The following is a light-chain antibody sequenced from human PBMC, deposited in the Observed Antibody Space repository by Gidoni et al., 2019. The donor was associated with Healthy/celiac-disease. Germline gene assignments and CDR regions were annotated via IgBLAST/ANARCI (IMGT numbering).Light chain of an antibody. V-gene: IGKV3-11*01. CDR2: DAS. J-gene: IGKJ4*01. CDR1: QSVSSY. CDR3: QQRSNWPPGLT. Sequence: EIVLTQSPATLSLSPGERATLSCRASQSVSSYLAWYQQKPGQAPRLLIYDASNRATGIPARFSGSGSGTDFTLTIISLEPEDFAVYYCQQRSNWPPGLTFXGXTKVEIK.